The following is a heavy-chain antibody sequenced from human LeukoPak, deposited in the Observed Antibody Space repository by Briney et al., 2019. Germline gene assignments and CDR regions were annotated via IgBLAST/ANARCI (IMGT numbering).Heavy chain of an antibody. D-gene: IGHD2-15*01. J-gene: IGHJ4*02. CDR3: AKAKDIVVVVAATPFDY. V-gene: IGHV3-66*01. Sequence: GGSLRLSCAASGFTVSSNYMSWVRQAPGKGLEWVSVIYSGGSTYYADSVKGRFTISRDNSKNTLYLQMNSLRAEDTAVYYCAKAKDIVVVVAATPFDYWGQGTLVTVSS. CDR2: IYSGGST. CDR1: GFTVSSNY.